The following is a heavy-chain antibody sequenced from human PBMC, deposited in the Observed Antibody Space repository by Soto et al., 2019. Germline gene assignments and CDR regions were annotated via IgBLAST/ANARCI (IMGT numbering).Heavy chain of an antibody. D-gene: IGHD6-19*01. CDR1: GFTFSSYA. J-gene: IGHJ4*02. V-gene: IGHV3-30-3*01. CDR3: ARTPYKRSGWYLGFDY. CDR2: ISYDGSNK. Sequence: RLSCAASGFTFSSYAMHWVRQAPGKGLEWVAVISYDGSNKYYADSVKGRFTISRDNSKNTLYLQMNSLRAEDTAVYYCARTPYKRSGWYLGFDYWGQGTLVTVSS.